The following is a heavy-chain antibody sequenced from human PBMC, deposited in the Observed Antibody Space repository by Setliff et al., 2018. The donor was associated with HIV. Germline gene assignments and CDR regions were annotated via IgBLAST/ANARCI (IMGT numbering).Heavy chain of an antibody. CDR3: ARRVSYASSGYPLGY. D-gene: IGHD3-22*01. Sequence: SVKVSCKASGGTFSGYVINWVRQAPGQGLEWMGGIIPIYATSNYAQKFQGRVTMTSDTSTNTVYMDLSSLRSDDTALYFCARRVSYASSGYPLGYWGQGTQVTVSS. CDR1: GGTFSGYV. J-gene: IGHJ4*02. V-gene: IGHV1-69*05. CDR2: IIPIYATS.